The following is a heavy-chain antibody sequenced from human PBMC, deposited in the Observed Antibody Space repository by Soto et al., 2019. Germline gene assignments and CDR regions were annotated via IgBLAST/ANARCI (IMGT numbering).Heavy chain of an antibody. CDR2: INPSGGST. CDR1: GYTFTSYY. V-gene: IGHV1-46*01. CDR3: ARDIGARVAAAGTAYYYYGMDV. D-gene: IGHD6-13*01. Sequence: ASVKVSCTASGYTFTSYYMHWVRQAPGQGLEWMGIINPSGGSTSYAQKFQGRVTMTRDTSTSTVYMELSSLRSEDTAVYYCARDIGARVAAAGTAYYYYGMDVWGQGTTVTVSS. J-gene: IGHJ6*02.